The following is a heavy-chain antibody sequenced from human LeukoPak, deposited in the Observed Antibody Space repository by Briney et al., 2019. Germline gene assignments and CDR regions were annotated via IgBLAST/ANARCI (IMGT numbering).Heavy chain of an antibody. CDR2: INHSGST. J-gene: IGHJ6*03. CDR1: GGSFSGYY. Sequence: SETLSLTCAVYGGSFSGYYWSWIRQPPGKGLEWVGAINHSGSTNYNPSLKSRVTISVDTSKNQFSLKLSSVTAADTAVYYCARGGTIWRGYAYYYYYMDVWGKGTTVTVSS. V-gene: IGHV4-34*01. CDR3: ARGGTIWRGYAYYYYYMDV. D-gene: IGHD3-3*01.